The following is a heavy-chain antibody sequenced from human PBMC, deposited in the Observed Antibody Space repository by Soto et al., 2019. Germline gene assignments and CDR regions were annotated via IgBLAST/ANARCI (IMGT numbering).Heavy chain of an antibody. Sequence: GGSLRLSCAASGFPFGENAMSWVRQAPGKGLEWVSGISDSGATTYYADSVRGRFTISRDNSKNTLYLQRKSPRAEDSASYYCAKEDTSSGSLDYWGQGALVTVSS. CDR2: ISDSGATT. J-gene: IGHJ4*02. CDR1: GFPFGENA. CDR3: AKEDTSSGSLDY. D-gene: IGHD6-19*01. V-gene: IGHV3-23*01.